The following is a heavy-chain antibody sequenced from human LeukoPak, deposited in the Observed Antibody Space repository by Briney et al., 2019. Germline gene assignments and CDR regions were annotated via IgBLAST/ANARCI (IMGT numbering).Heavy chain of an antibody. CDR1: GFTFSSYS. CDR3: ARDRVTGEAFDI. CDR2: ISSSSSYI. J-gene: IGHJ3*02. Sequence: GGPLRLSCAASGFTFSSYSMNWVRQAPGKGLEWVSSISSSSSYIYYADSVKGRFTISRDNAKNSLYLQMNSLRAEDTAVYYCARDRVTGEAFDIWGQGTMVTVSS. V-gene: IGHV3-21*01. D-gene: IGHD1-20*01.